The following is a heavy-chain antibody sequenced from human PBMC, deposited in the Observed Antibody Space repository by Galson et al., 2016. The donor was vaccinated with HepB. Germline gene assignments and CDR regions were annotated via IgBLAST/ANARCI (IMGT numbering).Heavy chain of an antibody. CDR1: GGPFSNYA. V-gene: IGHV1-2*02. D-gene: IGHD4/OR15-4a*01. Sequence: SVKVSCKASGGPFSNYALNWVRQAPGQGLEWMGWINPNTGSTNYAQKFQGRVTMTRDTSISTAYMELSRLTSDDTAVYYCSRRPPSTPVQTTSDYWGQGTLVTVSS. CDR2: INPNTGST. J-gene: IGHJ4*02. CDR3: SRRPPSTPVQTTSDY.